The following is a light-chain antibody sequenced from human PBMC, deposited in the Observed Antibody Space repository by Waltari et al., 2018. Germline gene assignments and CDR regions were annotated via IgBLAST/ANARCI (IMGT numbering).Light chain of an antibody. CDR3: CSYAGPYTLII. Sequence: QSALTQPRSVSGSPGQSVTIPCTGTSSDVGGYNYVSWYQQPPGNAPKLIIYDVTKRPSGVPDRFSGSKSGNTASLTISGLQAEDEADYYCCSYAGPYTLIIFGGGTKLTVV. CDR1: SSDVGGYNY. V-gene: IGLV2-11*01. J-gene: IGLJ2*01. CDR2: DVT.